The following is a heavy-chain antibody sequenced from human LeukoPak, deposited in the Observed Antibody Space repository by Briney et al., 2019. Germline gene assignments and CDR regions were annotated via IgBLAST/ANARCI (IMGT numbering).Heavy chain of an antibody. D-gene: IGHD2-21*01. CDR1: GGSFSGYY. CDR3: ASGTRYCIGSMDV. CDR2: INHSGST. J-gene: IGHJ6*02. V-gene: IGHV4-34*01. Sequence: PSETLSLTCAVYGGSFSGYYWSWIRQPPGKGLEWIGYINHSGSTNYNPSLKSRVTISVDTSKNQFSLKLSSVTAADTAVYYCASGTRYCIGSMDVWGQGTTVTVSS.